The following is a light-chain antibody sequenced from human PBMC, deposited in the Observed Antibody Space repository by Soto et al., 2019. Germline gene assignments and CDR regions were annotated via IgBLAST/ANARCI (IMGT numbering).Light chain of an antibody. CDR2: GAS. V-gene: IGKV3-20*01. Sequence: EIVLTQSPGTLSLSPGERATLSCRASQTIRSSYLAWYQQKPGQAPGLLIYGASSRATGTPDRFSGSGSGTDFTLTISRLEPEDFAVYYCQQYATSPWTFGQGTKVEIK. CDR1: QTIRSSY. CDR3: QQYATSPWT. J-gene: IGKJ1*01.